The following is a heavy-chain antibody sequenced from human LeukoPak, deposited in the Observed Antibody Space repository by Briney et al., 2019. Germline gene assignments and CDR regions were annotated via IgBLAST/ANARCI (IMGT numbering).Heavy chain of an antibody. J-gene: IGHJ3*02. D-gene: IGHD4-23*01. V-gene: IGHV3-21*01. Sequence: GGSLRLSXAASGFTFSSYSMNWVRQAPGKGLEWVSSISSSSSYIYYADSVKGRFTISRDNAKNSLYLQMNSLRAEDTAVYYCAREMDGGNPHDAFDIWGQGTMVTVSS. CDR3: AREMDGGNPHDAFDI. CDR2: ISSSSSYI. CDR1: GFTFSSYS.